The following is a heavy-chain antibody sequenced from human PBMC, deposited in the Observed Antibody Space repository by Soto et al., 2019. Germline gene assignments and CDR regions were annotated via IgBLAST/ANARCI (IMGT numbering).Heavy chain of an antibody. CDR3: ISHSPEDMIRT. Sequence: EVQLVESGGGLVQPGGSLKLSCAASGFTFSGSSVHWVRQASGKGLEWVGSIRNKANSYATAYAASVRGRFTISRDDSKNTAFLQMNSLNTEDTAVYYCISHSPEDMIRTWGQGTLVTVSS. CDR2: IRNKANSYAT. J-gene: IGHJ4*02. D-gene: IGHD2-15*01. V-gene: IGHV3-73*02. CDR1: GFTFSGSS.